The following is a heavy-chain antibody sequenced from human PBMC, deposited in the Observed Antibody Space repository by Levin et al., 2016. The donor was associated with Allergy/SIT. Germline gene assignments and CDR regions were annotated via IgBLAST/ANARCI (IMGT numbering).Heavy chain of an antibody. V-gene: IGHV3-21*01. Sequence: GGSLRLSCAASGFTFSSYSMNWVRQAPGKGLEWVSSISSSSSYIYYADSVKGRFTISRDNAKNSLYLQMNSLRAEDTAVYYCARSTDTYYDFWSGYFDYWGQGTLVTVSS. J-gene: IGHJ4*02. CDR2: ISSSSSYI. CDR3: ARSTDTYYDFWSGYFDY. D-gene: IGHD3-3*01. CDR1: GFTFSSYS.